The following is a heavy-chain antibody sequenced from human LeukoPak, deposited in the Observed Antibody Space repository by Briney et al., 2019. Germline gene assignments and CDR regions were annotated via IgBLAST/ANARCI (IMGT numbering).Heavy chain of an antibody. CDR1: GYTFTSYG. D-gene: IGHD6-6*01. Sequence: ASVKVSCKASGYTFTSYGISWVRQAPGQGLEWMGWISAYNGNTNYAQKFQGRVTMTRDMSTSTVYMELSSLRSEDTAVYYCARDNDEYSSSSAGRWGQGTLVTVSS. CDR3: ARDNDEYSSSSAGR. CDR2: ISAYNGNT. J-gene: IGHJ4*02. V-gene: IGHV1-18*01.